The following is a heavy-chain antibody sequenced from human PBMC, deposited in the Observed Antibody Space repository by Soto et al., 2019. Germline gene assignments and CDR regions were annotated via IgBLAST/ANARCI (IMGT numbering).Heavy chain of an antibody. J-gene: IGHJ5*02. CDR2: IYTSGST. CDR1: GGSISSYY. V-gene: IGHV4-4*07. CDR3: AREISYYDSSGYFRWFDP. D-gene: IGHD3-22*01. Sequence: PSETLSLTCTVSGGSISSYYWSWIRQPAGKGLEWIGRIYTSGSTNYNPSLKSRVTMSVDTSKNQFSLKLSSVTAADTAVYYCAREISYYDSSGYFRWFDPWGQGTLVTVSS.